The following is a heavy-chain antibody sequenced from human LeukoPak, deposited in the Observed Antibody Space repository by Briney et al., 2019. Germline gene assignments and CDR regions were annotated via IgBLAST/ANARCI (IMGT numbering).Heavy chain of an antibody. D-gene: IGHD1-26*01. CDR2: FDPEDGET. J-gene: IGHJ4*02. CDR1: GYTLTELS. V-gene: IGHV1-24*01. Sequence: ASVNVSCKVSGYTLTELSMHWVRQAPGKGLEWMGGFDPEDGETIYAQKFQGRVTMTEDTSTDTAYMELSSLRSEDTAVYYCATGWRYSGSYNFDYWGQGTLVTVSS. CDR3: ATGWRYSGSYNFDY.